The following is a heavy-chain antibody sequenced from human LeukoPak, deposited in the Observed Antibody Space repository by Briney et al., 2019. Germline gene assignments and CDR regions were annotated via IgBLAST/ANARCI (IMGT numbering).Heavy chain of an antibody. Sequence: ASVKISCKASGYTFTSYGISWVRQAPGQGLEWMGWISAYNGNTNYAQKLQGRATMTTDTSTSTAYMELRSLRSDDTAVYYCARDGLPGIAAAGAYNWFDPWGQGTLVTVSS. CDR1: GYTFTSYG. V-gene: IGHV1-18*01. D-gene: IGHD6-13*01. CDR2: ISAYNGNT. J-gene: IGHJ5*02. CDR3: ARDGLPGIAAAGAYNWFDP.